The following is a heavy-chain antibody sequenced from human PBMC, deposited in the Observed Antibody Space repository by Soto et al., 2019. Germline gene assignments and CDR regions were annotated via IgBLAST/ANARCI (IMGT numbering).Heavy chain of an antibody. CDR1: GGSISSSSYY. CDR3: ARQSRTVVTPNWFDP. V-gene: IGHV4-39*01. Sequence: SETLSLTCTVSGGSISSSSYYWGWIRQPPGKGLEWIGSIYYSGSTYYNPSLKSRVTISVDTSKNQFSLKLSSVTAADTAVYYCARQSRTVVTPNWFDPWGQGTLVTVSS. CDR2: IYYSGST. D-gene: IGHD2-21*02. J-gene: IGHJ5*02.